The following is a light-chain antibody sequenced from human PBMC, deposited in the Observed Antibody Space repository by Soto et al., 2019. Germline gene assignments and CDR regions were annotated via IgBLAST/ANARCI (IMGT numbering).Light chain of an antibody. Sequence: EIVMTQSPATLSVSPGERATLSCRASQSVSSNLAWYQQKPGQAPRLLIYGASTRATGIPARFSGSGSWTEFTLTISSLQSEDFAVYYGQQYNNWPQSFGHGTKVEIK. V-gene: IGKV3-15*01. CDR3: QQYNNWPQS. J-gene: IGKJ1*01. CDR1: QSVSSN. CDR2: GAS.